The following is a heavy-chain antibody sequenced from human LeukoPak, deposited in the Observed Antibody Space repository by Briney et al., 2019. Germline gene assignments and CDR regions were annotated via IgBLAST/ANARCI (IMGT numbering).Heavy chain of an antibody. D-gene: IGHD2-2*01. CDR3: ARDLVVPAAISYYYYGMDV. J-gene: IGHJ6*02. Sequence: SETLSLTCTVSGGSISSYYWSWIRQPAGKGLEWIGRTYTSGSTNYNPSLKSRVTMSVDTSKNQFSLKLCSVTAADTAVYYCARDLVVPAAISYYYYGMDVWGQGTTVTVSS. CDR1: GGSISSYY. CDR2: TYTSGST. V-gene: IGHV4-4*07.